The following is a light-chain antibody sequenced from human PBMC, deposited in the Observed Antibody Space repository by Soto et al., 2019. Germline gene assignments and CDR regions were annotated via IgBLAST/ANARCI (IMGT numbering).Light chain of an antibody. CDR1: QGISSY. V-gene: IGKV1-8*01. CDR3: QQYYSYPHS. Sequence: AIRMTQSTSSFSASTGDRVTITCRASQGISSYLAWYQQKPGKAPKLLIYAASTLQSGVPSRFSGSGSGTDFTLTISCLQSEDFATYYFQQYYSYPHSFGQGTKVEIK. J-gene: IGKJ1*01. CDR2: AAS.